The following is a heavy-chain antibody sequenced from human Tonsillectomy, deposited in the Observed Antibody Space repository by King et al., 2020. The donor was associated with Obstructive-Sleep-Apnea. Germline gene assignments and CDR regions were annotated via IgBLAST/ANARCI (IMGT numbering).Heavy chain of an antibody. V-gene: IGHV4-28*01. CDR1: GYFISSSDW. Sequence: VQLQESGPGLVKPSDTLSLICAVSGYFISSSDWWGWIRQPPGKGLEWIGYIHYRGNTYYNPSLESRVTMSLDTSKNQFSLKLNSVTAVDTAVYYCARPPGYYDSSGYYPSGPDYWGQGTLVTVSS. CDR3: ARPPGYYDSSGYYPSGPDY. D-gene: IGHD3-22*01. J-gene: IGHJ4*02. CDR2: IHYRGNT.